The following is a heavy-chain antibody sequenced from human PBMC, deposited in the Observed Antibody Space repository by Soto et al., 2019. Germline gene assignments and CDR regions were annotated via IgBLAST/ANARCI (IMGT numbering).Heavy chain of an antibody. CDR3: GKAGNYHGSESYFAFDY. V-gene: IGHV3-23*01. CDR2: ISGSGGRT. CDR1: GFTFSTYA. J-gene: IGHJ4*02. Sequence: EVQLLESGGVLVQPGGSLRLSCAASGFTFSTYAMTWVRQAPGKGLEWVSSISGSGGRTYYADSVKGRFTISRDNAKNTLYLQTNRQRAEDTAVYSCGKAGNYHGSESYFAFDYWGQGTLVPVSS. D-gene: IGHD3-10*01.